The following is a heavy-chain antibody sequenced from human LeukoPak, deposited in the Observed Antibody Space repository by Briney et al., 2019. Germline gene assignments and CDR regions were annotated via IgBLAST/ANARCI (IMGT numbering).Heavy chain of an antibody. V-gene: IGHV1-2*02. CDR2: INPNSGGT. CDR3: ASSGVGSGSPHGAHYFDY. Sequence: ASVTVSCKASGYTFTGYYMYWVRQAPGQGLEWMGWINPNSGGTNYAQKFQGRVTMTRDTSISTAYMELSRLRSDDTAVYYCASSGVGSGSPHGAHYFDYWGQGTLVTVSS. J-gene: IGHJ4*02. D-gene: IGHD3-10*01. CDR1: GYTFTGYY.